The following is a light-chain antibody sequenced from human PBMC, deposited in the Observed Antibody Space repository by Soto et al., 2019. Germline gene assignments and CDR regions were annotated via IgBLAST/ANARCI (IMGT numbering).Light chain of an antibody. CDR1: QSISSY. Sequence: DIQMTQSPSSLSASVGDRVTITCRASQSISSYLNWYQQKPGKAPKLLIYAASSLQSGVPSRFSGSGSGTELTLTISSLQSDDFAVYYCQQYNNWPWTFGQGNKVDIK. V-gene: IGKV1-39*01. CDR3: QQYNNWPWT. J-gene: IGKJ1*01. CDR2: AAS.